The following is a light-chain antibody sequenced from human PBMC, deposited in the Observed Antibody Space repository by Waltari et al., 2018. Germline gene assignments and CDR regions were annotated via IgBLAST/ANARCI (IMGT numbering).Light chain of an antibody. CDR3: QQYHSPPYT. CDR1: QSFLHSTNNKNY. Sequence: DIVMTQSPDSLSVSLGERATIDCKSSQSFLHSTNNKNYLAWYQQKPVQPPKLLIYWASTLESGVTHRFSGCGSGTDFTLTISNLQAEEVAVYYCQQYHSPPYTFGQGTKLEIK. J-gene: IGKJ2*01. CDR2: WAS. V-gene: IGKV4-1*01.